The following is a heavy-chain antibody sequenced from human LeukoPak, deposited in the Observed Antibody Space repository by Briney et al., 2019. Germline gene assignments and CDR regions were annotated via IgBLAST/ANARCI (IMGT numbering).Heavy chain of an antibody. CDR2: IYTSGST. CDR3: ARDGDKSEPYFDY. Sequence: SETLSLTCTVSGGSISSGSYYWSWIRQPAGKGLEWIGRIYTSGSTNYNPSLKSRVTISVDTSKNQFSLKLSSVTAADTAVYYCARDGDKSEPYFDYWGQGTLVTVSS. J-gene: IGHJ4*02. CDR1: GGSISSGSYY. V-gene: IGHV4-61*02. D-gene: IGHD1-26*01.